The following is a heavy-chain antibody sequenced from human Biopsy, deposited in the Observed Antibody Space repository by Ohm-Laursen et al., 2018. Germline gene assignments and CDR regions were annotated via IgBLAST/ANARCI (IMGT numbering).Heavy chain of an antibody. CDR3: VRDGNYRLGQ. J-gene: IGHJ4*02. D-gene: IGHD1-7*01. Sequence: GSLRLSCSASGFTFSNYWMHWVRQPPGEGLGWVSRIKSDGTTMYADFVRGRFTFSRDNEKNTLDLQMNGLTVEDTAVYYCVRDGNYRLGQWGQGTLVTVSS. CDR1: GFTFSNYW. CDR2: IKSDGTT. V-gene: IGHV3-74*03.